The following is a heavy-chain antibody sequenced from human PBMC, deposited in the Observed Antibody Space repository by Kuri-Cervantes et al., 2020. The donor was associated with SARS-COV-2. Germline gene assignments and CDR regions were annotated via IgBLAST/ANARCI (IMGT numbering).Heavy chain of an antibody. D-gene: IGHD3-10*01. CDR2: IYYSGST. CDR1: GFTFSNYA. CDR3: ARDSRRGGWFDP. V-gene: IGHV4-59*12. J-gene: IGHJ5*02. Sequence: GSLRLSCAASGFTFSNYAMSWVRQAPGKGLEWIGYIYYSGSTNYNPSLKSRVTISVDTSKNQFSLQLNSVTPEDTAVYYCARDSRRGGWFDPWGQGTLVTVSS.